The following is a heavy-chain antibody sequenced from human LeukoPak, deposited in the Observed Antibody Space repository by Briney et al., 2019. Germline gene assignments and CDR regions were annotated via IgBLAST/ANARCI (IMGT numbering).Heavy chain of an antibody. CDR2: IHHRGST. Sequence: SDTLSLTYTVWCRAMSRYYWRWIRQPPGKGRECIGYIHHRGSTHYHPPLKSRVTISVDTSKNRFSLKLSCVTAADTAVYSCARDRREQYCSGGSCYSALGFFDYWGQGTLVTVSS. V-gene: IGHV4-59*01. CDR1: CRAMSRYY. CDR3: ARDRREQYCSGGSCYSALGFFDY. D-gene: IGHD2-15*01. J-gene: IGHJ4*02.